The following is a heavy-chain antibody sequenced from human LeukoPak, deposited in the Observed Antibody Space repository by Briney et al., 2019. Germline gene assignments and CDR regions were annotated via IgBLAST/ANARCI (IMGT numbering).Heavy chain of an antibody. Sequence: PSETLSLTCAVYGGSFSGYYWCWIRQPPGKGLEWIGEINHSGSTNYNPSLKSRVTISVDTSKNQFSLKLSSVTAADTAVYYCARGSWDIVVVVAAMGFDYWGQGTLVTVSS. V-gene: IGHV4-34*01. J-gene: IGHJ4*02. CDR3: ARGSWDIVVVVAAMGFDY. CDR2: INHSGST. CDR1: GGSFSGYY. D-gene: IGHD2-15*01.